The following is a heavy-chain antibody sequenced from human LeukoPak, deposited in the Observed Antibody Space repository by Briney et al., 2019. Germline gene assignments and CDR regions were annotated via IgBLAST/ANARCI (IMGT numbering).Heavy chain of an antibody. V-gene: IGHV4-61*02. J-gene: IGHJ5*02. CDR3: ARDRLDYDWFDP. D-gene: IGHD4/OR15-4a*01. CDR2: IYTSGST. CDR1: GGSISSGSYY. Sequence: SQTLSLTCTVSGGSISSGSYYWSWIRQPAGKGLEWIGRIYTSGSTNYNPSLKSRVTISVDTSKNQFSLKLSSVTAADTPVYYCARDRLDYDWFDPWGQETLVTVSS.